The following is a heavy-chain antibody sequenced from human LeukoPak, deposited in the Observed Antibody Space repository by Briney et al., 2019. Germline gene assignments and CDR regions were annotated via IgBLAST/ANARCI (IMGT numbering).Heavy chain of an antibody. Sequence: ASVKVSCKASGGTFSSYAISWVRQAPGQGLEWMGRIIPIFGTANYAQKFQGRVTITTDESTSTAYMELSSLRSEDTAVNYCARDLGYCSGGSCYSRYMDVWGKGTTVTVSS. J-gene: IGHJ6*03. D-gene: IGHD2-15*01. CDR3: ARDLGYCSGGSCYSRYMDV. CDR2: IIPIFGTA. V-gene: IGHV1-69*05. CDR1: GGTFSSYA.